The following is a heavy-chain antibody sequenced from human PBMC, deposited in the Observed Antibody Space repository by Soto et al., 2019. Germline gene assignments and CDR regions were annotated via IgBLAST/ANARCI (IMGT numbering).Heavy chain of an antibody. CDR1: GGAFSSYA. J-gene: IGHJ6*02. D-gene: IGHD2-2*01. Sequence: QVQLVQSGAEVKKPGSSVKVSCKASGGAFSSYAISWVRQAPGQGLEWMGGIIPIFGTANYAQKFQGRVTITADESTSTAYMELSSLRSEDTAVCYCAGDPKPGIVVVPAAIPYYYYGMDVWGQGTTVTVSS. CDR2: IIPIFGTA. CDR3: AGDPKPGIVVVPAAIPYYYYGMDV. V-gene: IGHV1-69*01.